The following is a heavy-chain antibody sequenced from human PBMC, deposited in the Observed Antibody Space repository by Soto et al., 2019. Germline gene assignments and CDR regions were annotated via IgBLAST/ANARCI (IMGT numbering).Heavy chain of an antibody. V-gene: IGHV3-74*01. CDR1: GFTLSGRS. D-gene: IGHD3-10*01. Sequence: EVQLVESGGGLVQPGGSLRLSCAASGFTLSGRSMHWVRQAPGKGLVWVSGIDNAGTDSTYADSVKGRFTSSRDNAKNMLYLQTNSLRVADTAVYYCARGWFGPDVWGKGTTVTVSS. J-gene: IGHJ6*04. CDR3: ARGWFGPDV. CDR2: IDNAGTDS.